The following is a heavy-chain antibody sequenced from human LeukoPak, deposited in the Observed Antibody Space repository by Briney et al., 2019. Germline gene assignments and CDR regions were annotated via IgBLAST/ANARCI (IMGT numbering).Heavy chain of an antibody. CDR1: GDTVSSNSAD. V-gene: IGHV6-1*01. J-gene: IGHJ4*02. Sequence: QTLSLTCDISGDTVSSNSADWSWIRQTPWRGREWLGRTYYRSKWYNDYAMYVKGRMTINSDTSKNQFSLQLNSVTPEDTAVYYCARDLHELELYYFDSWGQGTLVIVSS. D-gene: IGHD1-26*01. CDR2: TYYRSKWYN. CDR3: ARDLHELELYYFDS.